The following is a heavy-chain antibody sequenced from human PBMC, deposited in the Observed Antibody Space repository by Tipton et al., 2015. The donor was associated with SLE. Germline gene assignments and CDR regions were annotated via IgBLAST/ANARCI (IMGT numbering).Heavy chain of an antibody. CDR1: GFTFSSQA. V-gene: IGHV3-23*01. CDR2: ISPGSSAT. J-gene: IGHJ5*01. CDR3: ALDRGFRKFYDS. Sequence: SLRLSCAASGFTFSSQAMSWVRQAPGKGLEWVSVISPGSSATYYADSVKGRFTISRDNSKNTLYLQMNSLRATDTAIYYCALDRGFRKFYDSWGQGTLVTVSS.